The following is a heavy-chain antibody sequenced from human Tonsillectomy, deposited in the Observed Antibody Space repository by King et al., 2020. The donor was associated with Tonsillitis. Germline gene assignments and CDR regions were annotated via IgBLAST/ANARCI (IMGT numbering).Heavy chain of an antibody. CDR1: GFTFSSHY. V-gene: IGHV3-7*03. D-gene: IGHD1-14*01. J-gene: IGHJ4*02. CDR3: AKETVWRLDS. CDR2: IRPDGSEK. Sequence: VQLVESGGGLVQPGGSLRLSCAASGFTFSSHYMSWVRQAPGKGLECVAKIRPDGSEKYYVDSGKGRFTVSRDNAKNSLYLQINSLTAEDTAFYYCAKETVWRLDSWGQGTLVTVSS.